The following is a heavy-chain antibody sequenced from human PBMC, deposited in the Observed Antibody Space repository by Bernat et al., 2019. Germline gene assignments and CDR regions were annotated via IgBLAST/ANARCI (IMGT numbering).Heavy chain of an antibody. CDR3: ARHHLYDSSGYWDY. CDR1: GGSFSGYY. Sequence: QVQLQQWGAGLLKPSETLSLTCAVYGGSFSGYYWSWIRQPPGKGLEWIGSIYYSGSTYYNPSLKSRVTISVDTSKNQFSLKLSSVTAADTAVYYCARHHLYDSSGYWDYWGQGTLVTVSS. J-gene: IGHJ4*02. CDR2: IYYSGST. D-gene: IGHD3-22*01. V-gene: IGHV4-34*01.